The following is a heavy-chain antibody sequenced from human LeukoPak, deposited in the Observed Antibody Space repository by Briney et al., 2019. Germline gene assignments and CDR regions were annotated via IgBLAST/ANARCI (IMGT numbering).Heavy chain of an antibody. J-gene: IGHJ4*02. D-gene: IGHD3-10*01. Sequence: ASVKVSCKASGYTFTNYAIHWVRQAPGQRLEWMGWINAGNGNTEYSQNLQDRVTITRDTSATTAYMELSSLRSEDTAVYYCARGSYFYGSGSFMGSDYGGQGTLVTVSS. V-gene: IGHV1-3*01. CDR3: ARGSYFYGSGSFMGSDY. CDR1: GYTFTNYA. CDR2: INAGNGNT.